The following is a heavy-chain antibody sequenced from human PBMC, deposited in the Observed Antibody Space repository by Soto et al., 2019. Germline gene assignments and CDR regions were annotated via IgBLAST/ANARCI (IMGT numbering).Heavy chain of an antibody. V-gene: IGHV1-18*01. CDR1: YSTFASYC. Sequence: KVSFNASYSTFASYCVGWVRQAPGQGLEWMGWISAYSGDIKYAQNFQGRVTLTTDTSTSTAYMELRSLRSDDTAVYYCARDVDERLTGYYIPFDYWGQGNQVTVSS. CDR2: ISAYSGDI. J-gene: IGHJ4*02. CDR3: ARDVDERLTGYYIPFDY. D-gene: IGHD3-9*01.